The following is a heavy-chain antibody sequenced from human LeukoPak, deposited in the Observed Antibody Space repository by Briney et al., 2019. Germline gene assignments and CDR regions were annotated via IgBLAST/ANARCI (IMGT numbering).Heavy chain of an antibody. CDR3: ARDLRSPSDTNIAIDY. J-gene: IGHJ4*02. V-gene: IGHV3-74*01. CDR1: GFTFSSYW. CDR2: INSDGSST. Sequence: GGSLRLSCVASGFTFSSYWMHWVRQTPGKGLVWVSRINSDGSSTVSADSVKGRFTISRDNAMNTLYLQMNSLRAEDTAVYYCARDLRSPSDTNIAIDYWGQGTLVTVSS.